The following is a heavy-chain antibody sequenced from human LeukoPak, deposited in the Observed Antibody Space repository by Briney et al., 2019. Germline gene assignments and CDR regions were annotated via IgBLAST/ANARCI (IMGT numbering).Heavy chain of an antibody. CDR2: ISGSGGST. CDR3: AKRRDIVVVPAVSDY. Sequence: PGGSLRLSCAASGFTFSSYAMSWVRQAPGKGLEWVSAISGSGGSTYYADSVKGRFTISRDNSKNTLYLQMNSLRAEDTAVYYCAKRRDIVVVPAVSDYWGQGTLVTVSS. J-gene: IGHJ4*02. V-gene: IGHV3-23*01. CDR1: GFTFSSYA. D-gene: IGHD2-2*01.